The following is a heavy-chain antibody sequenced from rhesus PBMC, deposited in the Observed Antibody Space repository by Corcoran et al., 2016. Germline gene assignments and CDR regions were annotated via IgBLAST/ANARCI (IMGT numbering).Heavy chain of an antibody. Sequence: QLQLQESGPGLVKPSETLSVTCAVSGGSISSSYWSWIRQAPGKGLEWIGYIYGNSSSTNYNPSLKSRVTLSVDTFKNQLSLKLSSVTTADTAVYYCARGPYNSGSYNDAFDFWGQGLRVTVSS. D-gene: IGHD1-44*02. CDR2: IYGNSSST. J-gene: IGHJ3*01. CDR1: GGSISSSY. CDR3: ARGPYNSGSYNDAFDF. V-gene: IGHV4-169*01.